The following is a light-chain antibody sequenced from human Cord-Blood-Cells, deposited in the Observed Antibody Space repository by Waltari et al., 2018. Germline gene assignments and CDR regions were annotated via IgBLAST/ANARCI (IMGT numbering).Light chain of an antibody. V-gene: IGKV1-33*01. CDR1: QDISNY. CDR3: QQYDNLPRT. Sequence: DIQMTQSPSSLSASVEDRVTITCQASQDISNYLNWYQQKPGKAPKLLIYDASNLETGVPSRFSGSGSGTDFTFTISSLQPEEIATYYCQQYDNLPRTFGQGTKVEIK. CDR2: DAS. J-gene: IGKJ1*01.